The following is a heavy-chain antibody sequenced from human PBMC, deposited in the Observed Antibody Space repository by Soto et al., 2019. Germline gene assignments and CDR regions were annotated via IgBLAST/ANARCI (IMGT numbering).Heavy chain of an antibody. D-gene: IGHD3-3*01. CDR1: GFTFSDYY. J-gene: IGHJ4*02. Sequence: QVQLVESGGGLVKPGGSLRLSCAASGFTFSDYYMSWIRQAPGKGLEWVSYISSSGSTIYYADSVKGRFTISRDNAKNSLYLKMNSLRAEDTAVYYCARVATRRVLRFLGWLLGGDYWGQGTLVTVSS. CDR3: ARVATRRVLRFLGWLLGGDY. CDR2: ISSSGSTI. V-gene: IGHV3-11*01.